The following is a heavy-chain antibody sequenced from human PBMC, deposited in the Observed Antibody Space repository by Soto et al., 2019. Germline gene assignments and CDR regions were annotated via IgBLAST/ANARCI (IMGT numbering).Heavy chain of an antibody. Sequence: SETLSLTCAVYGGSFSGYYWSWIRQPPGKGLEWIGEINHSGSTNYNPSLKSRVTISVDTSKNQFSLKLSSVTAADTAVYYCARGRGSGWYMGPYFDYWGQGTLVTVSS. V-gene: IGHV4-34*01. CDR1: GGSFSGYY. D-gene: IGHD6-19*01. J-gene: IGHJ4*02. CDR3: ARGRGSGWYMGPYFDY. CDR2: INHSGST.